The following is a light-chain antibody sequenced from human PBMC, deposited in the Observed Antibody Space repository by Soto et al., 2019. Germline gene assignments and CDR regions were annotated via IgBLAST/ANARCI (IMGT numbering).Light chain of an antibody. V-gene: IGLV2-14*01. J-gene: IGLJ1*01. Sequence: QSVLTQPASVSGSPGHSITISCTGTSSDVGGYNYVSWYQQHPGKAPKLMIYDVSNRPSGVSNRFPGSKSGNTASLTISGLQAEDEADYYCSSYRSSSTPYVFGTGTKVTVL. CDR2: DVS. CDR3: SSYRSSSTPYV. CDR1: SSDVGGYNY.